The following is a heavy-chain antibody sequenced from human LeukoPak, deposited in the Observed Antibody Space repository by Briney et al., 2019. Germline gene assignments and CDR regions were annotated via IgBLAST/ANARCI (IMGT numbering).Heavy chain of an antibody. V-gene: IGHV3-53*01. CDR2: IYSGGST. J-gene: IGHJ4*02. CDR3: ARVLWELLGRGGSYYFDY. CDR1: GFTVSSNY. D-gene: IGHD1-26*01. Sequence: GGSLRLSCAASGFTVSSNYMSWVRQAPGKGLEWVSLIYSGGSTYYADSVKGRFTISRDNSKNTLYLQMNSQRAEDTAVYYCARVLWELLGRGGSYYFDYWGQGTLVTVSS.